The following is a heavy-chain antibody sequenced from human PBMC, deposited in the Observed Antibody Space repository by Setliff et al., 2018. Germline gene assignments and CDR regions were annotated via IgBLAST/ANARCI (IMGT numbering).Heavy chain of an antibody. V-gene: IGHV4-4*07. CDR3: ARKGISALSGAFDM. CDR2: IYTSGST. D-gene: IGHD1-26*01. Sequence: SETLSLTCTVSGGSISNYCWSWIRQPAGKGLEWIGRIYTSGSTNYNPSLKSRVTMSVDTSKNQFSLKLSSVTAADTAVYYCARKGISALSGAFDMWDQGTMVTVSS. J-gene: IGHJ3*02. CDR1: GGSISNYC.